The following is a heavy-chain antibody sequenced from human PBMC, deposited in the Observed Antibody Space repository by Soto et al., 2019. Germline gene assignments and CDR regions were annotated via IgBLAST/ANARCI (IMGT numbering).Heavy chain of an antibody. CDR1: GFTFTSSA. D-gene: IGHD6-19*01. J-gene: IGHJ6*02. V-gene: IGHV1-58*01. CDR2: IVVGSGNT. CDR3: ARHSVAGTLYYGMDV. Sequence: ASVKVSCKASGFTFTSSAVQWVRQARGQRLEWIGWIVVGSGNTNYAQKFQERVTITRDMSTSTAYMELSSLRSEDTAVYYCARHSVAGTLYYGMDVWGQGTTVTVSS.